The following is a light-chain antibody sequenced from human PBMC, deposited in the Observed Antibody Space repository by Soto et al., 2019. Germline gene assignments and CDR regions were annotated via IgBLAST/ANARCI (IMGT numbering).Light chain of an antibody. V-gene: IGKV3-20*01. CDR3: QQYGSSGT. CDR1: QSITEK. Sequence: IVMTQSPDTLSVSPGERATLSCRASQSITEKVVWYQQKPGQAPRLLIYAASSRATGSPDRFSGGGSGTDFTLTISRLEPEDFAVYYCQQYGSSGTFGQGTKVDIK. CDR2: AAS. J-gene: IGKJ1*01.